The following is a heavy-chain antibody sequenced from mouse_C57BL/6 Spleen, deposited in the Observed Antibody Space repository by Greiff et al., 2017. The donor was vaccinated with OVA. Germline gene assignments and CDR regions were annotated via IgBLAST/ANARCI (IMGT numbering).Heavy chain of an antibody. CDR1: GYTFTSYG. CDR3: ARGFQANLYYFDY. CDR2: IYPRSGNT. V-gene: IGHV1-81*01. D-gene: IGHD4-1*01. Sequence: VMLVESGAELARPGASVKLSCKASGYTFTSYGISWVKQRTGQGLEWIGEIYPRSGNTYYNEKFKGKATLTADKSSSTAYMELRSLTSEDSAVYFCARGFQANLYYFDYWGQGTTLTVSS. J-gene: IGHJ2*01.